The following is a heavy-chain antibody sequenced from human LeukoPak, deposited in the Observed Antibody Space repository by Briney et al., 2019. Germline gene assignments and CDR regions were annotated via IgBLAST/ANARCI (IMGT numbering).Heavy chain of an antibody. CDR1: GLSFSSYG. J-gene: IGHJ4*02. D-gene: IGHD5-18*01. CDR2: MSSDGSNN. V-gene: IGHV3-30*18. Sequence: GGSLRLSCAASGLSFSSYGMPWVRQAPGKGLEWVAVMSSDGSNNYYADSVKGRFTISRNNSKNTLYLQMNSLRAEDTAVYYCAKGRGGDYSYGSYYFEYWGQGTLVTVSS. CDR3: AKGRGGDYSYGSYYFEY.